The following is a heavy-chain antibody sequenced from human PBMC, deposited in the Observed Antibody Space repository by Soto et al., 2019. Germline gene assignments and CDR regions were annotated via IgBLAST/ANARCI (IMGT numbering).Heavy chain of an antibody. Sequence: EVQLVESGGGLVQPGGSLRLSCAASGFTFSSYSMNWVRQAPGKGLEWVSYISSGSSTIYYADSVKGRFTISRDNAKNSLYLQMNSLRAEDTAVYYCARSASYYANFDYWGQGTLVTVSS. D-gene: IGHD3-22*01. CDR3: ARSASYYANFDY. V-gene: IGHV3-48*01. J-gene: IGHJ4*02. CDR2: ISSGSSTI. CDR1: GFTFSSYS.